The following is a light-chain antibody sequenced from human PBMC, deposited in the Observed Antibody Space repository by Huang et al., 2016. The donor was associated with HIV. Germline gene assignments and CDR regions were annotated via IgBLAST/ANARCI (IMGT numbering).Light chain of an antibody. J-gene: IGKJ2*01. CDR1: QSISSF. CDR3: QQSYSAPYT. V-gene: IGKV1-39*01. Sequence: DIQMTQSPSSLSASVGDRVTLTCRASQSISSFLHWYHQKPGKAPKLLIYGASHLESGVPSRFSGSGSGTDFTLTISSLQPEDFATYYCQQSYSAPYTFGQGTKLEIK. CDR2: GAS.